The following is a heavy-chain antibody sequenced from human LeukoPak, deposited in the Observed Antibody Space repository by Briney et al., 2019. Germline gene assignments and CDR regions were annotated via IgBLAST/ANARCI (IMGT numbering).Heavy chain of an antibody. V-gene: IGHV3-30*02. CDR2: IRYDGSNV. D-gene: IGHD1-7*01. J-gene: IGHJ4*02. CDR3: AKDWNYGSYFDY. Sequence: GGSLRLSCAGSGFTFSSYGIHWVRQAPGKGLDWVTFIRYDGSNVQYADSVQGRFTISRDNSKNTVYLQMNSLRVEDSGLYYCAKDWNYGSYFDYWGQGTLVTVSS. CDR1: GFTFSSYG.